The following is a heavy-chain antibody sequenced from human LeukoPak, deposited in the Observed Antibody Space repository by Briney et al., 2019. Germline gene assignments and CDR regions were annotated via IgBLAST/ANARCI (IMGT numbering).Heavy chain of an antibody. D-gene: IGHD3-10*01. CDR3: ARHQYYYGSGSYYMAARGWFDP. CDR1: GGSFSGYY. V-gene: IGHV4-34*01. J-gene: IGHJ5*02. Sequence: SETLSLTCAVYGGSFSGYYWSWIRQPPRKGLEWIGEINHSGSTNYNPSLKSRVTISVDTSTKQFSLKLSSVTAADTAVYYCARHQYYYGSGSYYMAARGWFDPWGQGTLVTVSS. CDR2: INHSGST.